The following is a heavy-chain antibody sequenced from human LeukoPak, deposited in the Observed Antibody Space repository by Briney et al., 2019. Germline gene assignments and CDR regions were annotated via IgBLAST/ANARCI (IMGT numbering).Heavy chain of an antibody. Sequence: SVKVSCKASGGTFSSYAISWVRQAPGQGLEWMGGIIPILGIANYAQKFQGRVTITADKSTSTAYMELSSLGSEDTAVYYCASDTYYDFWSDSYYFDYWGQGTLVTVSS. CDR2: IIPILGIA. J-gene: IGHJ4*02. V-gene: IGHV1-69*10. CDR1: GGTFSSYA. D-gene: IGHD3-3*01. CDR3: ASDTYYDFWSDSYYFDY.